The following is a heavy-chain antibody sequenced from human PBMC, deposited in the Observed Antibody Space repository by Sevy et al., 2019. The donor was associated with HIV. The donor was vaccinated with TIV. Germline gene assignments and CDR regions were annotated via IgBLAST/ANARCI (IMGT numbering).Heavy chain of an antibody. J-gene: IGHJ6*03. V-gene: IGHV4-4*07. D-gene: IGHD2-2*01. CDR2: IYTSGST. Sequence: SETLSLTCTVSGGSISSYYWSWIRQPAGKGLEWIGRIYTSGSTNYNPSLKSRGTMSVDTSKNQFSLRLSSVTAADTAVYYCARDRDGYCSSTSCLDDGPYYYYYYMDVWGKGTTVTVSS. CDR3: ARDRDGYCSSTSCLDDGPYYYYYYMDV. CDR1: GGSISSYY.